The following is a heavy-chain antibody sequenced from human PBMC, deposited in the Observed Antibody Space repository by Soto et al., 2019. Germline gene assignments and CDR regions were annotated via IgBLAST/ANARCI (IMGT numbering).Heavy chain of an antibody. CDR3: AKGQLVLWGIFDY. Sequence: QVQLVESGGGVVQPGRSLRLSCAASGFTFSSYGMHWVRQAPGKGLEWVAVISYDGSNKYYADSVKGRFTISRDNSKNTLYLQMNSLRAEDTAVYYCAKGQLVLWGIFDYWGQGTLVTVSS. V-gene: IGHV3-30*18. J-gene: IGHJ4*02. CDR2: ISYDGSNK. D-gene: IGHD6-13*01. CDR1: GFTFSSYG.